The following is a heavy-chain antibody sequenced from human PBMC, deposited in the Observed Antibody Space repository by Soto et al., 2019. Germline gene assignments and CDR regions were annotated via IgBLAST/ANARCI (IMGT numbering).Heavy chain of an antibody. J-gene: IGHJ4*02. CDR1: GFTFSSYV. V-gene: IGHV3-23*01. CDR3: AKGDCSGGRCYRGFDY. D-gene: IGHD2-15*01. Sequence: GGSLRLSCAASGFTFSSYVMNWVRQAPGKGLEWVSGVSASGSITSYADSAKGRFTISRDNAKNTVFLQMTGLRAEDTAVYFCAKGDCSGGRCYRGFDYWGQGTLVTVSS. CDR2: VSASGSIT.